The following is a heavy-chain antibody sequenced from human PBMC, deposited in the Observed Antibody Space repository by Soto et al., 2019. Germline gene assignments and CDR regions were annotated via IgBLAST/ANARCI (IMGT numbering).Heavy chain of an antibody. CDR3: ARTYYDFWSGYLYYYYYYGMDV. CDR1: GYTFTSYD. V-gene: IGHV1-8*01. CDR2: MNPNSGNT. D-gene: IGHD3-3*01. Sequence: GASVKVSCKASGYTFTSYDINWVRQATGQGLEWMGWMNPNSGNTGYAQKFQGRVTMTRNTSISTAYMELSSLRSEDTAVYYCARTYYDFWSGYLYYYYYYGMDVWGQGTKVTVSS. J-gene: IGHJ6*02.